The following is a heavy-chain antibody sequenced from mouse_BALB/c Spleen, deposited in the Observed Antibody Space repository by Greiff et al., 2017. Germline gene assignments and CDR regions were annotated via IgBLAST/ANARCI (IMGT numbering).Heavy chain of an antibody. CDR2: ISSGGSYT. Sequence: EVQLVESGGDLVKPGGSLKLSCAASGFTFSSYGMSWVRQTPDKRLEWVATISSGGSYTYYPDSVKGRFTISRDNAKNTLYLQMSSLKSEDTAMYYCARLQLERGYFDYWGQGTTLTVSS. D-gene: IGHD4-1*02. J-gene: IGHJ2*01. CDR1: GFTFSSYG. CDR3: ARLQLERGYFDY. V-gene: IGHV5-6*01.